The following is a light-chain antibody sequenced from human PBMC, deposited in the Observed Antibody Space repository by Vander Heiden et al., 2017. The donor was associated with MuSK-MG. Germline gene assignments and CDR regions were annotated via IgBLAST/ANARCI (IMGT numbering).Light chain of an antibody. V-gene: IGKV2-30*02. CDR2: KVS. CDR1: QSLVHSDGYTH. J-gene: IGKJ2*01. Sequence: DVVLTQSPLSLPVVLGQPASISCRSSQSLVHSDGYTHLNWFQQRPGQSPRRLIYKVSNRDSGVPDRFSGSGSGTDFTLKISAVEAEDVGVYYCRQGSHWPYTFGQGTKLEIK. CDR3: RQGSHWPYT.